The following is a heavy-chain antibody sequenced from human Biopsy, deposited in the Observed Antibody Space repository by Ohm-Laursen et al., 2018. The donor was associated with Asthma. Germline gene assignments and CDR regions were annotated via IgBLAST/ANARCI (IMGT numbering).Heavy chain of an antibody. CDR1: GFAVSRDH. CDR3: ARGDSSNWSHYYFDY. Sequence: SLRLSCAASGFAVSRDHMFWVRQAPGKGLEWVSVIYSGGTSHTADPVRGRFTISRDYSKNTLYLQMHSLRAVDTAVYYCARGDSSNWSHYYFDYWGQGTLVTVSS. V-gene: IGHV3-53*01. J-gene: IGHJ4*02. CDR2: IYSGGTS. D-gene: IGHD3-22*01.